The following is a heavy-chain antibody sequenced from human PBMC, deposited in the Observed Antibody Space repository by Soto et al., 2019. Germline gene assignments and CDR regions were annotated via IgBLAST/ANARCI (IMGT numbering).Heavy chain of an antibody. V-gene: IGHV6-1*01. J-gene: IGHJ6*02. CDR3: ARSVSGYSYGYRYYYYCMDV. CDR2: TYYRSKWYN. D-gene: IGHD5-18*01. CDR1: GDSVSSNSAA. Sequence: PSQTLSLTCAISGDSVSSNSAAWNWIRQSPSRGLEWLGRTYYRSKWYNDYAVSVKSRITINPDTSKSQFSLQLNSVTPEDTAVYYCARSVSGYSYGYRYYYYCMDVWGQGTMVTVSS.